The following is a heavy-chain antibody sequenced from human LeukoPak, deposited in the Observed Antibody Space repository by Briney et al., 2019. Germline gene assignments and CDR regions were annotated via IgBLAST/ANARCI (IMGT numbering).Heavy chain of an antibody. J-gene: IGHJ5*02. Sequence: GGSLRLSCAASGFTFSSYGMHWVRQAPGKGLEWVAVISYDGSNKYYADSVKGRFTISRDNSKNTLYLQMNSLRAEDTAIYFCAKDRDSAYDYGVFDPWGQGTLVTVSS. V-gene: IGHV3-30*18. CDR3: AKDRDSAYDYGVFDP. D-gene: IGHD5-12*01. CDR2: ISYDGSNK. CDR1: GFTFSSYG.